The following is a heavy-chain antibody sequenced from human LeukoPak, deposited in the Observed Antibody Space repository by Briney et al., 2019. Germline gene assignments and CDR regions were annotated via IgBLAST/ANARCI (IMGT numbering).Heavy chain of an antibody. CDR3: ARTEEAADDAFDI. J-gene: IGHJ3*02. CDR1: GGSISSSSYY. V-gene: IGHV4-39*07. D-gene: IGHD6-13*01. CDR2: IYYSGST. Sequence: PSETLSLTCTVSGGSISSSSYYWGWIRQPPGKGLEWIGSIYYSGSTYYNPSLKSRVTISVDTSKNQFSLKLSSVTAADTAVYYCARTEEAADDAFDIWGQGTMVTVSS.